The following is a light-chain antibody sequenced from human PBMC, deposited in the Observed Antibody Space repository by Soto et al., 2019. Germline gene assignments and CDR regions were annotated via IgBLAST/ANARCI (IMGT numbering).Light chain of an antibody. CDR2: KAS. Sequence: DIQMTQSPSTLSASVGDRVTITCRASQSISSWLAWYQQKPGKAPKLLIYKASSLESGVPSRFSGSGSGTECTLTISSLQPDDFATYYCQQYNSYSPRVTFGGGTKVEIK. CDR1: QSISSW. J-gene: IGKJ4*01. CDR3: QQYNSYSPRVT. V-gene: IGKV1-5*03.